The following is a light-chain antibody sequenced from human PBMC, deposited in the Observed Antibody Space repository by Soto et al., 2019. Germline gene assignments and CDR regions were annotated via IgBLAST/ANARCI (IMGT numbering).Light chain of an antibody. Sequence: VLTQPASVSGSPGQSITISCTGTSSDVGSYNLVSWYQQHPGKAPKLMIYEVSKRPSGVSNRFSGSKSGNTASLTISGLQAEDEADYYCCSYAGSSTYVFGTGTKVTVL. CDR2: EVS. V-gene: IGLV2-23*02. CDR3: CSYAGSSTYV. J-gene: IGLJ1*01. CDR1: SSDVGSYNL.